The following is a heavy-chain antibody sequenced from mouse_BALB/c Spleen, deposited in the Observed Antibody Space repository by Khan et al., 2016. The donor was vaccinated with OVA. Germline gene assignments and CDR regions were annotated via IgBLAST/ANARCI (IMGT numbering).Heavy chain of an antibody. D-gene: IGHD1-1*01. V-gene: IGHV3-2*02. CDR3: ARGNYYGYYFAY. J-gene: IGHJ2*01. CDR1: GYSITSGYA. Sequence: EVKLLESGPGLVKPSQSLSLTCTVTGYSITSGYAWNWIRQFPGNKLEWMGYISYSGGTSYNPSLKSRISITRDTSKNQFFLQLNSVTTEDTATYYCARGNYYGYYFAYWGQGTTLTVSS. CDR2: ISYSGGT.